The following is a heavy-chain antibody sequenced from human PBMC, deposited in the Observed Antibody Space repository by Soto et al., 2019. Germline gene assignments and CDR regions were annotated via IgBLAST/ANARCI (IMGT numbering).Heavy chain of an antibody. V-gene: IGHV3-23*01. CDR1: GFSFSRCA. CDR3: AKDSYDY. CDR2: ISGSGDST. D-gene: IGHD3-10*01. Sequence: GGSLRLSCAASGFSFSRCAMHWVRQAPGEGLEWVSAISGSGDSTYYADSVKGRFTISRDNSKNTLYLQMNSLRAEDTAVYYCAKDSYDYWGQGTLVTVSS. J-gene: IGHJ4*02.